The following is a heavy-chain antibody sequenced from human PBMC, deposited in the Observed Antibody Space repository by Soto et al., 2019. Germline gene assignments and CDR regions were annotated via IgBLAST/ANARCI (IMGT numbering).Heavy chain of an antibody. CDR1: GGSISSSSYY. Sequence: SETLSLTCTVSGGSISSSSYYWGWIRQPPGKGLEWIGSIYYSGSTYYNPSLKSRVTISVDTSKNQFSLKLSSVTAADTAVYYCARDRRYSSSWYVTNSGFDPWGQGTLVTVSS. D-gene: IGHD6-13*01. CDR2: IYYSGST. J-gene: IGHJ5*02. CDR3: ARDRRYSSSWYVTNSGFDP. V-gene: IGHV4-39*02.